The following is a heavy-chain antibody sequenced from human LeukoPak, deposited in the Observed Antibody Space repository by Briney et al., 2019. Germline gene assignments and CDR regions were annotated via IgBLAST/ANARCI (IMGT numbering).Heavy chain of an antibody. J-gene: IGHJ4*02. D-gene: IGHD3-10*01. Sequence: GGSLTLSCAASGFTFSSYWMSWVRQAPGKGLEWVANIKQDGSEKNCVDSVKGRFTISRDNAKNSLYLQMSSLRVEDTAVYYCATDRAYFDYWGQGTLVTVSS. CDR3: ATDRAYFDY. V-gene: IGHV3-7*01. CDR2: IKQDGSEK. CDR1: GFTFSSYW.